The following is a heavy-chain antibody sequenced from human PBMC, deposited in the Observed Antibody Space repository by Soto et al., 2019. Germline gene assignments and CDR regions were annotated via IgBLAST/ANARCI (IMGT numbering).Heavy chain of an antibody. CDR2: IFYSGST. D-gene: IGHD1-26*01. Sequence: KPSETLSLTCTVSGGSISSGGYYWTWIRQHPEKGLEWIGYIFYSGSTYYNPSLKSRVTISIDTSKNQFSLKLSSVTAADTAVYYCARDHGGTLYWGQGTLVTVSS. CDR1: GGSISSGGYY. J-gene: IGHJ4*02. CDR3: ARDHGGTLY. V-gene: IGHV4-31*03.